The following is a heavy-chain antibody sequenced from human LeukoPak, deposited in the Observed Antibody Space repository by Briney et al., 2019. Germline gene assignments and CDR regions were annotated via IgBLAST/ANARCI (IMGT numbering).Heavy chain of an antibody. CDR2: IKSKTDGGTT. D-gene: IGHD3-22*01. CDR3: TTDRGTYYYDREEYFQH. V-gene: IGHV3-15*01. CDR1: GFTFSNAW. J-gene: IGHJ1*01. Sequence: GGSLRLSCAASGFTFSNAWMSWVRQAPGKGLEWVGRIKSKTDGGTTDYAAPVKGRFTISRDDSKNTLYLQMNSLKTEDTAVYYCTTDRGTYYYDREEYFQHWGQGTLVTVSS.